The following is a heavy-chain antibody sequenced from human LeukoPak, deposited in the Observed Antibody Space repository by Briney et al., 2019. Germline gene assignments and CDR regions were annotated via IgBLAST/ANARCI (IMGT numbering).Heavy chain of an antibody. CDR1: GGSITSRSFY. Sequence: PSETLSLTCIVSGGSITSRSFYWGWIRQPPGKGLEWIGSIYYSGTTHYNPSLKSRATLPVDTSKNQFSLNLSSVTAPDTAVYYCARHAWVGRTGFDYWGRGTLVTVSS. V-gene: IGHV4-39*01. D-gene: IGHD2-8*02. J-gene: IGHJ4*02. CDR2: IYYSGTT. CDR3: ARHAWVGRTGFDY.